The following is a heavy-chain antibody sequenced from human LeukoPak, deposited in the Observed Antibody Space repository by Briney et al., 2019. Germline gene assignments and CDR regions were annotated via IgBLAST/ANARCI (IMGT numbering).Heavy chain of an antibody. J-gene: IGHJ4*02. CDR1: GGSISSGGSY. V-gene: IGHV4-31*03. CDR2: IYYSGST. D-gene: IGHD1-26*01. CDR3: ARERGIGKWEPRGYFDY. Sequence: PSETLSLTCTVSGGSISSGGSYWRWIRQHPGKGLEWIGYIYYSGSTYYNPSLKSRVTISVDTSKNQFSLKLSSVTAADTAVYYCARERGIGKWEPRGYFDYRGQGTLVPVSS.